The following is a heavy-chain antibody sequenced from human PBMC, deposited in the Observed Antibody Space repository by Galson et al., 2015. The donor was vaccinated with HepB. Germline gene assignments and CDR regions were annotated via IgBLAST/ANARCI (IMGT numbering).Heavy chain of an antibody. D-gene: IGHD1-1*01. J-gene: IGHJ3*01. CDR2: IYPGDSDT. CDR1: GYTFADYW. V-gene: IGHV5-51*01. CDR3: ARREGYRTWNGDTFDF. Sequence: QSGAEVKKPGEALKISCKGSGYTFADYWIAWVRQKPGKGLEWMGIIYPGDSDTRHSPSFEGQVTVSADKSIDTAYLQWNSLKASDTAMYYCARREGYRTWNGDTFDFWGQGTMVTVSS.